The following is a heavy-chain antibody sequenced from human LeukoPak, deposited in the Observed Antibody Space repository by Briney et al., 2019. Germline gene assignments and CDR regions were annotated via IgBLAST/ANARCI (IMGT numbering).Heavy chain of an antibody. D-gene: IGHD5-18*01. CDR2: IKKDGSEK. CDR3: ARHLSGVTGYTYGRGIDY. CDR1: GFTFSSYE. J-gene: IGHJ4*02. Sequence: PGGSLRLSCAASGFTFSSYEMNWVRQAPGKGLEWVANIKKDGSEKYYVDSVKGRFTISRDNAKTSLYLQMNRLRAEDTAVYYCARHLSGVTGYTYGRGIDYWGQGTLVTVSS. V-gene: IGHV3-7*01.